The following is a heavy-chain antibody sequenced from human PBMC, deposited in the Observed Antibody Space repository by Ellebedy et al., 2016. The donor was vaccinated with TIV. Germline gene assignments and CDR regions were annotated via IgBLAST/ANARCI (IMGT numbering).Heavy chain of an antibody. D-gene: IGHD5-18*01. Sequence: SETLSLTCTVSGGSISSGGYYWSWFRQHPGKGPEWIGYIYNSGGTYYNPSLKSRVTISGDTSKNQLSLSLSSVTAADTAVYYCARGPKYSFAEQSEYWGQGTLVTVSS. CDR1: GGSISSGGYY. CDR3: ARGPKYSFAEQSEY. J-gene: IGHJ4*02. V-gene: IGHV4-31*03. CDR2: IYNSGGT.